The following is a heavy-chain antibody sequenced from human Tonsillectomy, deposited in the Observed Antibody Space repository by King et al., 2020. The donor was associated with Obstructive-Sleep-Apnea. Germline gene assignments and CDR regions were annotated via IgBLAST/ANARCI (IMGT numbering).Heavy chain of an antibody. J-gene: IGHJ6*02. V-gene: IGHV4-59*01. CDR2: IYYSGST. CDR1: GGSISSYY. Sequence: VQLQESGPGLVKPSETLSLTCTVSGGSISSYYWSWIRQPPGKGLEWIGYIYYSGSTNYNPSLKSRVTISVDTSKNQYSLKLSSVTAADTAVYYCASLDYEYYYYYYGMDVWGQGTTVTVSS. D-gene: IGHD4-17*01. CDR3: ASLDYEYYYYYYGMDV.